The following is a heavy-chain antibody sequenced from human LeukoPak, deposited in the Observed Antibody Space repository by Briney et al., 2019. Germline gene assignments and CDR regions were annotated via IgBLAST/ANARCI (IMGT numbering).Heavy chain of an antibody. V-gene: IGHV3-33*01. CDR1: EFTFSSYG. CDR3: ARVLVVSGWTNIDY. D-gene: IGHD6-19*01. J-gene: IGHJ4*02. Sequence: PGRSLRLSCAASEFTFSSYGMHWVRQAPGKALEWVSFIWYDGSNKYYADSVKGRFTISRDNSKNTLYLQMNSLRAEDTAVYYCARVLVVSGWTNIDYWGQGTLVTVSS. CDR2: IWYDGSNK.